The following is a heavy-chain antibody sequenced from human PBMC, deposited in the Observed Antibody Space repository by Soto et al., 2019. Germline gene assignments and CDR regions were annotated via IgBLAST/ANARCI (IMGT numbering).Heavy chain of an antibody. CDR1: GGSISSGDYY. D-gene: IGHD1-26*01. V-gene: IGHV4-30-4*01. CDR2: IYYSGST. Sequence: PSETLSLTCTVSGGSISSGDYYWSWIRQPPGKGLEWIGYIYYSGSTYYNPSLKSRVTISVDTSKNQFSLKLSSVTAADTAVYYCASQYSGSYPDAFDIWGQGTMVTVSS. CDR3: ASQYSGSYPDAFDI. J-gene: IGHJ3*02.